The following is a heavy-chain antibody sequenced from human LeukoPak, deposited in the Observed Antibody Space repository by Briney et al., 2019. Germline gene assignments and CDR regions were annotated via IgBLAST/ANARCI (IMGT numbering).Heavy chain of an antibody. CDR1: GFTFATHG. Sequence: GGSLRLSCAASGFTFATHGMSWVRQVPGKGLEWVPAISVGGLYTYYADSVRGRFTISRDNSKSALYLQMNSLRSEDTAMYHCVKEGSHSDGGHSPTFDSWGLGTLVTVSS. V-gene: IGHV3-23*01. D-gene: IGHD5-24*01. CDR2: ISVGGLYT. CDR3: VKEGSHSDGGHSPTFDS. J-gene: IGHJ4*02.